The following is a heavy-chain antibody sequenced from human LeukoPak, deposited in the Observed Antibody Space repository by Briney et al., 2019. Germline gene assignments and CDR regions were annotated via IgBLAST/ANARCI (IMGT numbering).Heavy chain of an antibody. Sequence: SVKVSCKASGGTFSSYAISWVRQAPGQGLEWMGGIIPIFGTANYAQKFQGRVTITADESTSTAYMELSSLRSEDTAVYYCARGILSDYYYYYMDVWGKGTTVTVSS. CDR1: GGTFSSYA. CDR3: ARGILSDYYYYYMDV. CDR2: IIPIFGTA. D-gene: IGHD3-3*01. J-gene: IGHJ6*03. V-gene: IGHV1-69*13.